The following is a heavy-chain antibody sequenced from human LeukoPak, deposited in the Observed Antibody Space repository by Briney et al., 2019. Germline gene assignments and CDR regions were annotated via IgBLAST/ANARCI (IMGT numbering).Heavy chain of an antibody. J-gene: IGHJ4*02. Sequence: ASVKVSCKASDYTFTSYGISWVRQAPGQGLEWMGWISAYNGNTNYAQKLQGRVTMTTDTSTSTAYMELSRLRSDDTAVYYCARDPCGGDCGFDYWGQGTLVTVSS. D-gene: IGHD2-21*02. CDR2: ISAYNGNT. CDR1: DYTFTSYG. V-gene: IGHV1-18*01. CDR3: ARDPCGGDCGFDY.